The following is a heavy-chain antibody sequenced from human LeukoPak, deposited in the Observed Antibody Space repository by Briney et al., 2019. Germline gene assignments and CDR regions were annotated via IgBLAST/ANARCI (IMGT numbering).Heavy chain of an antibody. CDR2: INHSGST. J-gene: IGHJ6*03. Sequence: SETLSLTCAVYGGSFSGYYWSWIRQPPGKGLEWIGEINHSGSTNYNPSLKSRVTISVDTSKNQFSLKLSSVTAADTAVYYCARVRGSGWPPYYYYFMDVWGKGTTVTVSS. D-gene: IGHD6-19*01. CDR3: ARVRGSGWPPYYYYFMDV. CDR1: GGSFSGYY. V-gene: IGHV4-34*01.